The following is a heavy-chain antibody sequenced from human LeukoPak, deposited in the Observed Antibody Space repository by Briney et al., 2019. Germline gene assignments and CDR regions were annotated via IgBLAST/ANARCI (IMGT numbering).Heavy chain of an antibody. Sequence: GRSLRLSCAASGFTFDNYAMNWVRQVPGQGLEWISLISWNSGTIGYADSVKGRFTISRDNANNFLYLQMNSLRAEDTALYYCASLRLGYSGSYYFDYWGQGTLVTVSS. CDR1: GFTFDNYA. V-gene: IGHV3-9*01. D-gene: IGHD1-26*01. CDR2: ISWNSGTI. CDR3: ASLRLGYSGSYYFDY. J-gene: IGHJ4*02.